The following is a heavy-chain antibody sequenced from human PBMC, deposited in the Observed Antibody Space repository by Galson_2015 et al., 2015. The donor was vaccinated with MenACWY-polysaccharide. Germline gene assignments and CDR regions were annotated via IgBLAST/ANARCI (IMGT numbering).Heavy chain of an antibody. J-gene: IGHJ5*02. Sequence: SLRLSCAASGFTFSRYWMTWVRQAPGKGLKWVANINQDGSEKLYVDSVKGRFPISRDNAKNSLYLQMNSLRAEDTAVYYCARDDRRVRGVFNWFDPWGQGTLVTVSS. CDR2: INQDGSEK. CDR1: GFTFSRYW. D-gene: IGHD3-10*01. V-gene: IGHV3-7*01. CDR3: ARDDRRVRGVFNWFDP.